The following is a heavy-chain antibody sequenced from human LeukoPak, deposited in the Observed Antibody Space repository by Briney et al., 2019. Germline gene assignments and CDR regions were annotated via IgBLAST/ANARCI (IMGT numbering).Heavy chain of an antibody. D-gene: IGHD2-2*01. V-gene: IGHV3-7*01. Sequence: GESLRLSCAASGFTLSSYWMSWVRQAPGKGLEWVANIRYDGSAKYYVDSVKGRFTISRDDAKNSLYLEMNSLRAEDTAVYYCARDLFSVSYQEDFWGQGALVTVSS. J-gene: IGHJ4*02. CDR2: IRYDGSAK. CDR1: GFTLSSYW. CDR3: ARDLFSVSYQEDF.